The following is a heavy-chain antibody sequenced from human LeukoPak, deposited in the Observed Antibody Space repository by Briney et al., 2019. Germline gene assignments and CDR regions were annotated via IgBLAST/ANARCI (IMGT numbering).Heavy chain of an antibody. CDR3: ARAHLQLLLGY. D-gene: IGHD2-15*01. CDR1: GYTFSSDG. V-gene: IGHV1-18*01. CDR2: ISSYNGNT. Sequence: GASVKVSCKASGYTFSSDGISWVRQAPGQGLEWMGWISSYNGNTKYAEKFQGRVTITADESTSTAYMELSSLRSEDTAVYYCARAHLQLLLGYWGQGTLVTVSS. J-gene: IGHJ4*02.